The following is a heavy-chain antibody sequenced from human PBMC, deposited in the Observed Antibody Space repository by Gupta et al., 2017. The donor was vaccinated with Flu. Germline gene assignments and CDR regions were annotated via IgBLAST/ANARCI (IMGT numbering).Heavy chain of an antibody. V-gene: IGHV3-30*18. D-gene: IGHD2-8*01. CDR2: ILYDGGNQ. CDR1: GFSFSSYD. J-gene: IGHJ6*02. CDR3: VKGSRCVNGVCYYFHDMDV. Sequence: QIRLVESGGGVVQPGRSLRLSCVASGFSFSSYDMHWVRQGPGKGLEWVGVILYDGGNQSYVDSVKGRFTISRDSSKNTVYLQMSSLRVEDTAVYYCVKGSRCVNGVCYYFHDMDVWGQGTTVNVS.